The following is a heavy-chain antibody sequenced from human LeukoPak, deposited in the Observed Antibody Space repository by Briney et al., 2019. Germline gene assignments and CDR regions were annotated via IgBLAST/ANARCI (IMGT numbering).Heavy chain of an antibody. V-gene: IGHV4-30-4*01. D-gene: IGHD3-3*01. CDR2: ISYSGST. J-gene: IGHJ3*02. Sequence: PSQTLSLTCTVSGGSISSVDYYWSWIRQPPGEGLEWIGYISYSGSTYYNPSLKSRVTLSVDTSKNQFSLKLSSVTAADTAVYYCARDLSGKDAFDIWGQGTMVTVSS. CDR3: ARDLSGKDAFDI. CDR1: GGSISSVDYY.